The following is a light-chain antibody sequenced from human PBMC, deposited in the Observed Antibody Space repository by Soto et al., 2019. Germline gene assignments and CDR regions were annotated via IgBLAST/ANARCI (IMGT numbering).Light chain of an antibody. J-gene: IGKJ1*01. V-gene: IGKV1-39*01. Sequence: DIQMTQSPSSLAASVGARVTITCRASQSISTYLNWYQQKPGKAPKVLIFDASRLQSGVASRFSGSGSGTDFTLTISSLQHEDSATYYCQQSYSAPWTFGQGTKVQVK. CDR2: DAS. CDR3: QQSYSAPWT. CDR1: QSISTY.